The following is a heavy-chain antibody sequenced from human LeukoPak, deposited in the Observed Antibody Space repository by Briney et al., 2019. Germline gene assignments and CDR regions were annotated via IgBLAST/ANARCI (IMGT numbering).Heavy chain of an antibody. V-gene: IGHV3-7*01. CDR1: GFTFSSYW. CDR2: IKQDGGEE. Sequence: GGSLGLSCAASGFTFSSYWMSWVRQAPGKGLEWVANIKQDGGEEYYVDSVKGRFTISRDNGKNSLFLQMTSLRAEDTAVYYCARDREIWLPHNWFDPWGQGTLVTVSS. CDR3: ARDREIWLPHNWFDP. J-gene: IGHJ5*02. D-gene: IGHD5-24*01.